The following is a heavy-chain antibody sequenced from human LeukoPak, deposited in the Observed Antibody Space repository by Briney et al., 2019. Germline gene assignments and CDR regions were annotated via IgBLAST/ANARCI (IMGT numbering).Heavy chain of an antibody. CDR2: IDTDGSSA. Sequence: GGSLRLSCAASGFTFSSYWMHWVRQPPGKGLVWVSRIDTDGSSATYADSVKGRSTISRDNAKNTVYLQMNSLRVEDTGVYYCASALTTVTPHFHCWGQGTLVTVSS. J-gene: IGHJ4*02. D-gene: IGHD4-17*01. V-gene: IGHV3-74*01. CDR3: ASALTTVTPHFHC. CDR1: GFTFSSYW.